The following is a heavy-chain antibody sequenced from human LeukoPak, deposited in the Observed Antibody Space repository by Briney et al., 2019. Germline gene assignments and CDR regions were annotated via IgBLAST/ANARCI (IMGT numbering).Heavy chain of an antibody. Sequence: GRSLRLSCAASGFTFSSYGMHWVRQAPGKGLEWVAVIWYDGSNKYYADSVKGRFTISRDNSKNTLYLQMNSLRAEDTAVYYCAKVLRRVRGVIMFYGMDVWGKGTTVTVSS. CDR3: AKVLRRVRGVIMFYGMDV. V-gene: IGHV3-33*06. J-gene: IGHJ6*04. CDR1: GFTFSSYG. CDR2: IWYDGSNK. D-gene: IGHD3-10*01.